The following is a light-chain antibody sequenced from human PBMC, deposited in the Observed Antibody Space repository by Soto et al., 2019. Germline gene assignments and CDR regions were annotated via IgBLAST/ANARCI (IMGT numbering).Light chain of an antibody. CDR3: QQYGSSSYT. CDR1: QSVSSSY. J-gene: IGKJ2*01. CDR2: DAS. V-gene: IGKV3-20*01. Sequence: EIVLTQSPGTLSLSPGERATLSCRASQSVSSSYLAWYQQKPGQAPRLLIYDASSRATGIPDRFSGSGSGTDFTLTIRRLEPEDLAVYYCQQYGSSSYTFGQGTKLEIK.